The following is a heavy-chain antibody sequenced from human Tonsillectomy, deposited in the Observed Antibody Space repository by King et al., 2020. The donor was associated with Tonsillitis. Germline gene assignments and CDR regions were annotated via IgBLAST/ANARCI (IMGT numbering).Heavy chain of an antibody. Sequence: VQLVESGAEVKKPGASVKVSCTASGYTFTSYGISWVRQAPGQGLEWMGWSSAYNGNTNYAQKLQGRVTMTPDTSTNTAYMELRRLRSDDTAVYYCVVGATTRCFDYWGQGTLVTVSS. D-gene: IGHD1-26*01. CDR3: VVGATTRCFDY. V-gene: IGHV1-18*04. CDR2: SSAYNGNT. CDR1: GYTFTSYG. J-gene: IGHJ4*02.